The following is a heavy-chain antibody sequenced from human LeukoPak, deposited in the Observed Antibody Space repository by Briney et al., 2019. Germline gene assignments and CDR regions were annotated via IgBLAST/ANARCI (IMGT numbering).Heavy chain of an antibody. Sequence: GGSLRLSCAASGFTFSTYWMHWVRQAPGKGLVWVSHINSDGSGTNYADSVKGRFTISRDNAKNTLYLQMNSLRAEDTAVYYCAGPMTEIDYWGQGTLVTVSS. CDR3: AGPMTEIDY. J-gene: IGHJ4*02. CDR1: GFTFSTYW. V-gene: IGHV3-74*01. D-gene: IGHD2-21*02. CDR2: INSDGSGT.